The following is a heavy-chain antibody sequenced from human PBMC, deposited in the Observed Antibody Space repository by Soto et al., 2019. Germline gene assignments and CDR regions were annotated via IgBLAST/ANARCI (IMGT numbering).Heavy chain of an antibody. J-gene: IGHJ6*03. CDR3: ARDVEGTTAPNSYHYYYYYYMDV. CDR1: GYTFTSYD. V-gene: IGHV1-8*01. D-gene: IGHD2-21*02. Sequence: ASVKVSCKASGYTFTSYDINWVRQATGQGLEWMGWMNPNSGNTGYAQKFQGRVTMTRNTSISTAYMELSSLRSEDTAVYYCARDVEGTTAPNSYHYYYYYYMDVWGKGTTVTVSS. CDR2: MNPNSGNT.